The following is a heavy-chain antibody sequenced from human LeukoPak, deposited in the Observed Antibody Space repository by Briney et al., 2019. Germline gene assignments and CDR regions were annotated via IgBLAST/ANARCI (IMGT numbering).Heavy chain of an antibody. D-gene: IGHD3-9*01. Sequence: ASVKVSCKASGYTFTSYDINWVRQATGQGLEWMGWMNPNSGNTGYAQKFQGRVTMTRNTSISTAYVELSSLRSEDTAVYYCATGFLTGYYYYYYGMDVWGQGTTVTVSS. CDR1: GYTFTSYD. CDR2: MNPNSGNT. V-gene: IGHV1-8*01. J-gene: IGHJ6*02. CDR3: ATGFLTGYYYYYYGMDV.